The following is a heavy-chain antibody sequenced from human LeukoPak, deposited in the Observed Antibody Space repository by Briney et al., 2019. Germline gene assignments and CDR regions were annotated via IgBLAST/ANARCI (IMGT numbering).Heavy chain of an antibody. J-gene: IGHJ4*02. CDR3: ARAVYSGSYYYFDY. CDR1: GGSISSGAYY. CDR2: IYHSGST. D-gene: IGHD1-26*01. V-gene: IGHV4-30-2*06. Sequence: SETLSLTCTVSGGSISSGAYYWSWIRQSPGKGLEWIGYIYHSGSTYYNPSLKSRVTISVDRSKNQFSLKLSSVTAADTAVYYCARAVYSGSYYYFDYWGQGTLVTVSS.